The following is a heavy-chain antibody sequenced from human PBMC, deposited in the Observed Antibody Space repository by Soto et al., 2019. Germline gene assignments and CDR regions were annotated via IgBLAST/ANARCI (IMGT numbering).Heavy chain of an antibody. CDR2: IYYSGST. V-gene: IGHV4-31*03. CDR1: GGSISSGGYY. J-gene: IGHJ4*02. Sequence: SEALSLTCTVSGGSISSGGYYWSWIRQHPGKGLEWIGYIYYSGSTYYNPSLKSRVTISVDTSKSQFSLKLSSVTAADTAVYYCARNAPGYSSSGADFDYWGQGTVVTVSS. CDR3: ARNAPGYSSSGADFDY. D-gene: IGHD6-6*01.